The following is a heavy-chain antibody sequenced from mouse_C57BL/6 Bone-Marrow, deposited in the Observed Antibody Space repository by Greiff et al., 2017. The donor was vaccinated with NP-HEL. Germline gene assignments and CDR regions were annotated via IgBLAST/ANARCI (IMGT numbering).Heavy chain of an antibody. CDR2: IYPRSGNT. V-gene: IGHV1-81*01. J-gene: IGHJ2*01. CDR3: ARSGDYYGSNYFDY. Sequence: QVQLKESGAELARPGASVKLSCKASGYTFTSYGISWVKQRTGQGLEWIGEIYPRSGNTYYNEKFKGKATLTADKSSSTAYMELRSLTSEDSAVYVCARSGDYYGSNYFDYWGQGTTLTVSS. CDR1: GYTFTSYG. D-gene: IGHD1-1*01.